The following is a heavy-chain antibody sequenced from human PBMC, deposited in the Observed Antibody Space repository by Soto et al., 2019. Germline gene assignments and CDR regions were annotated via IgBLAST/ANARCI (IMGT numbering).Heavy chain of an antibody. D-gene: IGHD2-8*02. J-gene: IGHJ3*02. CDR2: IKQDASEN. V-gene: IGHV3-7*04. Sequence: EVQVVESGGGLVQPGGSLRLSCAASGFTFSNYWMTWVRQAPGKGLEWVANIKQDASENFYVDSVKGRFTISRDNAKTSLYLQMNSLRVEDAAVYYCERDSGPRGYDAFDIWGQGTMVTVSS. CDR1: GFTFSNYW. CDR3: ERDSGPRGYDAFDI.